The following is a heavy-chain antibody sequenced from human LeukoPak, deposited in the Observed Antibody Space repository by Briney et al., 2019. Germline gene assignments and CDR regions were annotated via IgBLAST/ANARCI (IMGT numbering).Heavy chain of an antibody. D-gene: IGHD3-10*01. CDR2: ISSSSYI. Sequence: GGSLRLSCAASGFTFSSYSMNWVRQAPGKGLEWVSSISSSSYIYYADSVKGRFTISRDNAKNSLYLQMNSLRAEDTAVYYCARDNYYGSGSYGSYYGMDVWGQGTTVTVSS. CDR3: ARDNYYGSGSYGSYYGMDV. V-gene: IGHV3-21*01. J-gene: IGHJ6*02. CDR1: GFTFSSYS.